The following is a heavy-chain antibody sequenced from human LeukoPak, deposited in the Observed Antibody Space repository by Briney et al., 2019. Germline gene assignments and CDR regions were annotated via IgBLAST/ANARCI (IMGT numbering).Heavy chain of an antibody. D-gene: IGHD2-21*02. J-gene: IGHJ4*02. CDR2: ISWNSGSI. CDR3: AKAFRVTAILDPFDY. V-gene: IGHV3-9*01. CDR1: GFTFDDYA. Sequence: GGSLRLSCAAAGFTFDDYAMRWVRQAPGKGLEWVSGISWNSGSIGYADSVKGRFTISRDNAKNSLYLQMNSLRAEDTALYYCAKAFRVTAILDPFDYWGQGTLVTVSS.